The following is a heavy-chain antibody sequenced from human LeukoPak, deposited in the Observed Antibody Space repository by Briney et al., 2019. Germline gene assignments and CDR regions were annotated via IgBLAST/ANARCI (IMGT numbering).Heavy chain of an antibody. CDR1: GGSITIGSYY. CDR2: IHTSGST. D-gene: IGHD2-2*01. J-gene: IGHJ4*02. V-gene: IGHV4-61*02. Sequence: SQTLSLTCTVSGGSITIGSYYWTWIRQPAGKGLEWIGRIHTSGSTNYNPSLRSRVTISVDTSKNQFSLRLSSVTAADTAVYYCAAVVPATALDFWGQGTLVTVSS. CDR3: AAVVPATALDF.